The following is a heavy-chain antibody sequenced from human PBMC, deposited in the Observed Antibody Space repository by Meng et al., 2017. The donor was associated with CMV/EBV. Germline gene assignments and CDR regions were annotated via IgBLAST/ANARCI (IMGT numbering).Heavy chain of an antibody. Sequence: SVKVSCKASGGTFNSYAVSWVRQAPGQGLEWVGGIIPIFATAKYAQKFQGRLTITTDESTSTAYMELSSLRSEDTAVYYCATDPDIVVVPAAIGYYYYYGMDVWGQGTTVTVSS. CDR2: IIPIFATA. V-gene: IGHV1-69*05. CDR3: ATDPDIVVVPAAIGYYYYYGMDV. D-gene: IGHD2-2*01. J-gene: IGHJ6*02. CDR1: GGTFNSYA.